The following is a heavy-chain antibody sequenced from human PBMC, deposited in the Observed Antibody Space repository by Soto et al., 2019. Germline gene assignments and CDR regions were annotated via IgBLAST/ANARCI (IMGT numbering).Heavy chain of an antibody. J-gene: IGHJ4*02. Sequence: PGGSRRLSCAASGFTFSSYSMNWVRQAPGKGLEWVSSIIISISYLYSADSVKGRFTISRDNAKNSLYLQMNSLRAEDTAVYYCASAVAGPIDYWGQGTLVTVSS. CDR3: ASAVAGPIDY. V-gene: IGHV3-21*01. D-gene: IGHD6-19*01. CDR1: GFTFSSYS. CDR2: IIISISYL.